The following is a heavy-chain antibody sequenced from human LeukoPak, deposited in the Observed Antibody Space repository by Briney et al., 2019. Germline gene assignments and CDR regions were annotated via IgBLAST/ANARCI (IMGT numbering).Heavy chain of an antibody. V-gene: IGHV3-23*01. CDR1: GFTFSNYA. Sequence: GGSLRLSCAASGFTFSNYAMAWVRQAPGKGLEWVSGIGGSGGSTYYADSVKGRFTISRDNAKNTLYLQMNSLRAEDTAVYYCARVYDYIWGSYRYYYFDYWGQGTLVTVSS. CDR2: IGGSGGST. D-gene: IGHD3-16*02. CDR3: ARVYDYIWGSYRYYYFDY. J-gene: IGHJ4*02.